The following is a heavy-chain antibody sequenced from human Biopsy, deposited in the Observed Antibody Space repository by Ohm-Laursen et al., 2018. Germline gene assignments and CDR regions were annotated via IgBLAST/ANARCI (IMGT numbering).Heavy chain of an antibody. V-gene: IGHV4-59*11. Sequence: SQTLSLTWAVSDGSINSHYWNWIRQPPGKRLEWIGNIYYSGSTNFNPSLKSRVTISVDTSKNQFSLKLSSVTAADTAVYFCARGSSYGYDFDYWGQGTLVAVSS. CDR2: IYYSGST. CDR3: ARGSSYGYDFDY. CDR1: DGSINSHY. D-gene: IGHD5-18*01. J-gene: IGHJ4*02.